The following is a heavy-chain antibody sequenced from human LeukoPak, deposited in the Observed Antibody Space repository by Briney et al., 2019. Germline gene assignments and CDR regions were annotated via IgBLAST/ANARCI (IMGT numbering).Heavy chain of an antibody. CDR3: ARVTSSGYYYVSNYFDY. CDR1: GGSISSYY. V-gene: IGHV4-59*01. J-gene: IGHJ4*02. CDR2: IYYSGST. Sequence: SETLSLTCTVSGGSISSYYWSWIRQPPGKGLEWIGYIYYSGSTNYNPSLKSRVTISVDTSKNQFSLELSSVTAADTAVYYCARVTSSGYYYVSNYFDYWGQGTLVTVSS. D-gene: IGHD3-22*01.